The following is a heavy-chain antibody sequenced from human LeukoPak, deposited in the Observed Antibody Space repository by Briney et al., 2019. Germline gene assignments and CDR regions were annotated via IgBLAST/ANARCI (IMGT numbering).Heavy chain of an antibody. D-gene: IGHD6-19*01. CDR1: GGTFSSYA. Sequence: ASVKVSCKASGGTFSSYAISWVRQAPGQGLEWMGGIIPIFGTANYAQKFQGRVTITADKSTSTAYMELSSLRSEDTAVYYCARGSSGWYAGGYYYYYYMDVWGKGTTVTVSS. CDR3: ARGSSGWYAGGYYYYYYMDV. J-gene: IGHJ6*03. CDR2: IIPIFGTA. V-gene: IGHV1-69*06.